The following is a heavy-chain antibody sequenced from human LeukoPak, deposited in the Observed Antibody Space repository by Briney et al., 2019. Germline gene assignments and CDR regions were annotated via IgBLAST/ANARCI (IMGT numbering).Heavy chain of an antibody. CDR3: ARVEVLRYFDSYYYYMDV. J-gene: IGHJ6*03. D-gene: IGHD3-9*01. V-gene: IGHV3-53*01. CDR2: IYSGGST. Sequence: GGSLRLSCAASGFTVSSNYMSWVRQAPGKGLEWVSVIYSGGSTYYADSVKGRFTISRDNSKNTLYLQMNSLRAEDTAVYYCARVEVLRYFDSYYYYMDVWGKGTTVTISS. CDR1: GFTVSSNY.